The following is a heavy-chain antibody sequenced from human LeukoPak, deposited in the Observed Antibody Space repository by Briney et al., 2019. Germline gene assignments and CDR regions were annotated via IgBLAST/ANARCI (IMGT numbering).Heavy chain of an antibody. Sequence: PAGSLRLSCAASGCTFSSFYMHWVRQPTGQGLEWVSTIGTASDTYYPGSVESRFTLSRDNAKNSLYLQLNSLTAGDTAVYYCARGPPRGKYYYMDVWGKGTKVTVSS. D-gene: IGHD1-1*01. CDR1: GCTFSSFY. J-gene: IGHJ6*03. CDR2: IGTASDT. V-gene: IGHV3-13*01. CDR3: ARGPPRGKYYYMDV.